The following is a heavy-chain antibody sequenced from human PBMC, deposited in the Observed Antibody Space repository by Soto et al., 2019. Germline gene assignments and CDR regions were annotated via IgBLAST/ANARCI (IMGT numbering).Heavy chain of an antibody. D-gene: IGHD4-17*01. CDR1: GYTFSSYD. CDR2: MNPKSGHT. Sequence: QVQLVQSGAEVKKPGASVKVSCKASGYTFSSYDINWVRQATGQGLEWMGWMNPKSGHTGSAQKFQGRVTMTRDTSISTAYMEPSSPRSDDTAIYYCARTDGDLDGWGQGTTVTVSS. V-gene: IGHV1-8*01. J-gene: IGHJ6*02. CDR3: ARTDGDLDG.